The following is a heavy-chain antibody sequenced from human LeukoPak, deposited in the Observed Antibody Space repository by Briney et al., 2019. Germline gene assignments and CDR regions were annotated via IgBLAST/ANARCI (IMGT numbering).Heavy chain of an antibody. CDR1: GYTFTSYH. CDR3: VRSGYDYDWFDP. Sequence: SVKVSCKASGYTFTSYHIHWVRQAPGQGLEWMGRIIAILDTAHYAQKFQGRFTITADKSTTTVYMELSSLRSDDTAVYYCVRSGYDYDWFDPWGQGTLVTVSS. D-gene: IGHD5-12*01. CDR2: IIAILDTA. V-gene: IGHV1-69*08. J-gene: IGHJ5*02.